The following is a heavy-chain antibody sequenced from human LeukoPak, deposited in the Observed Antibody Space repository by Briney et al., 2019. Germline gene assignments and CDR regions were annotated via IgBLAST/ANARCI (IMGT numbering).Heavy chain of an antibody. D-gene: IGHD6-6*01. J-gene: IGHJ4*02. CDR2: ISSSSSFI. CDR1: GFTFDDYG. Sequence: GGSLRLSCAASGFTFDDYGMNWVRQAPGKGLEWISSISSSSSFIYYADSVKGRFTISRDNAKNSLYLQMNSLRAEDTALYYCARDQGIAARPMDYWGQGTLVTVSS. V-gene: IGHV3-21*01. CDR3: ARDQGIAARPMDY.